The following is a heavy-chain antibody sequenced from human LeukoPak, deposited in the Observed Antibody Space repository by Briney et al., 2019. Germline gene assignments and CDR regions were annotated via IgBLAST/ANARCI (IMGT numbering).Heavy chain of an antibody. J-gene: IGHJ6*02. D-gene: IGHD6-19*01. Sequence: GGSLRLSCAASGFTFSSYAMTWVHQAPGMGLEWVASIDAGGGDTYYSDSVKGRFTISRDNSMNTLYLQMNSLRADDTAVYYCGRPTKYWLVRGDGVDVWGQGTTVTVSS. CDR1: GFTFSSYA. CDR2: IDAGGGDT. CDR3: GRPTKYWLVRGDGVDV. V-gene: IGHV3-23*01.